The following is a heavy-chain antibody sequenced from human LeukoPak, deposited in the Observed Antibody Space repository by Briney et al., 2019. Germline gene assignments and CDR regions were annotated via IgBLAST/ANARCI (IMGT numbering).Heavy chain of an antibody. J-gene: IGHJ3*02. V-gene: IGHV4-39*07. CDR3: ASFPAAHGAFDI. Sequence: SETLSLTCTVSGGSISSSSYYWGWIRQPPGKGLEWIGSIYYSGSTYYNPSLKSRVTISVDTSKNQFSLKLSSVTAADTAVYYCASFPAAHGAFDIWRQGTMVTVSS. CDR1: GGSISSSSYY. CDR2: IYYSGST. D-gene: IGHD2-2*01.